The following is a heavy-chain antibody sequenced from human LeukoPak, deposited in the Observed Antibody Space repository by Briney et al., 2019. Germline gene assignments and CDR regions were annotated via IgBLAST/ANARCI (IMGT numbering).Heavy chain of an antibody. D-gene: IGHD4/OR15-4a*01. CDR1: GFTFSSHS. CDR3: ARGLTFGDFDI. Sequence: PGGSLRLSCAASGFTFSSHSIHWVRQAPGKGLEWVAVISSDGSIKYYADSVKGQFTISRDNSKNTLYLQMNSLRPGDTALYYCARGLTFGDFDIWGQGTMVTVSS. V-gene: IGHV3-30-3*01. J-gene: IGHJ3*02. CDR2: ISSDGSIK.